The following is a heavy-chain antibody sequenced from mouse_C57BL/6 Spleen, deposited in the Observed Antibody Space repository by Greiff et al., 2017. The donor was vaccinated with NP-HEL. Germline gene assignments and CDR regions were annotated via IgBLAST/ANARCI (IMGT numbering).Heavy chain of an antibody. CDR2: IDPSDSYT. J-gene: IGHJ4*01. Sequence: QVQLQQPGAELVRPGTSVKLSCKASGYTFTSYWMHWVKQRPGQGLEWIGVIDPSDSYTNYNQKFKGKATLTVDTSSSTAYMQRSSLTSEDSAVYYCARPLAMDYWGQGTSVTVSS. V-gene: IGHV1-59*01. CDR3: ARPLAMDY. CDR1: GYTFTSYW.